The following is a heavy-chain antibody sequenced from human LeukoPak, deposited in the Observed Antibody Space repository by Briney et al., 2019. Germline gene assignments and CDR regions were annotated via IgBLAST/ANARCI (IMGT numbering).Heavy chain of an antibody. J-gene: IGHJ6*03. CDR3: AKVMKGSERLTMVRGVIIKTAGLYYMDV. CDR1: GFTLSSYA. D-gene: IGHD3-10*01. Sequence: PGGSLRLSCAASGFTLSSYAMSWVRQAPGKGLEWVSSISASGGSTNYADSVKGRFTISRDNFKNTVYLQMNSRRAEDTAVYYCAKVMKGSERLTMVRGVIIKTAGLYYMDVWGKGTTVTVSS. V-gene: IGHV3-23*01. CDR2: ISASGGST.